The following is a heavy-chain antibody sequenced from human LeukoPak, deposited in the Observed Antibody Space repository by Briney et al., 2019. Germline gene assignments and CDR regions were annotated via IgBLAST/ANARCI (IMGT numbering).Heavy chain of an antibody. V-gene: IGHV4-59*01. Sequence: PSETLSLTCTVSGGSISGSYWSWIRQPPGKGLEWIAYMYNTGSTNYNPSLKRRVTISIDTSKNQFSLKLSSLPAADTAIYYCARGIESYGDYGYWGQGILVTVSS. CDR3: ARGIESYGDYGY. CDR2: MYNTGST. J-gene: IGHJ4*02. CDR1: GGSISGSY. D-gene: IGHD4-17*01.